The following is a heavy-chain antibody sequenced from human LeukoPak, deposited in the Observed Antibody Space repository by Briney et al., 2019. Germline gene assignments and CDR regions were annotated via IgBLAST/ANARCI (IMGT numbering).Heavy chain of an antibody. CDR3: AKDGGDSSGWYLDY. J-gene: IGHJ4*02. CDR1: GFSFSSYA. D-gene: IGHD6-19*01. V-gene: IGHV3-23*01. Sequence: GGSLRLSCAASGFSFSSYAMSWVRQAPGKGLEWVSVISSGGSSTYYADSVKGRFTIPRDNSKNTLYLQMSSLRAEDTALYYCAKDGGDSSGWYLDYWGQGTLVTVSS. CDR2: ISSGGSST.